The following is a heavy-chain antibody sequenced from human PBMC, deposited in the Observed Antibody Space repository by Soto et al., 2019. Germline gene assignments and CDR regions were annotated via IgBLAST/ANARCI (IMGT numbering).Heavy chain of an antibody. V-gene: IGHV3-23*01. CDR1: GFTFSNYA. D-gene: IGHD3-10*01. CDR3: AKGFGEGVYYHYGLDV. J-gene: IGHJ6*02. Sequence: AGGSLRLSCAASGFTFSNYAMSWVRQAPGKGLQWVSTISGSGRTTYYADSVKGRFTISGDNSKNTLYLQVNTLRAEDTAVYYCAKGFGEGVYYHYGLDVWGQGTTVTVSS. CDR2: ISGSGRTT.